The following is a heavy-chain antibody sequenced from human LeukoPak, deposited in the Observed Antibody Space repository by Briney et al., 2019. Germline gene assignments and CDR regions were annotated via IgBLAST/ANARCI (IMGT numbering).Heavy chain of an antibody. D-gene: IGHD1-26*01. J-gene: IGHJ4*02. Sequence: GGSLRLSCAASGFTVSGNYMSWVRQAPGKGLEWVSVIYSGGSTYYADSVKGRFTISRDNSKNTLYLQMNSLRAEDTAVYYCAKALALYSGSYYQYDYWGQGTLVTVSS. CDR3: AKALALYSGSYYQYDY. CDR1: GFTVSGNY. CDR2: IYSGGST. V-gene: IGHV3-53*01.